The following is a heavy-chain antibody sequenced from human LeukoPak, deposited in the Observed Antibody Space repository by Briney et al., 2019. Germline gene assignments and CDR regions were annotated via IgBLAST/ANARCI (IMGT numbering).Heavy chain of an antibody. CDR1: GFTFSSYA. J-gene: IGHJ4*02. CDR3: AKGVLPCSGGSCYSSFGY. Sequence: GGSLRLSCAASGFTFSSYAMSWVRQAPGKGLEWVSAISGSGGSTYYADSVKGRFTISRDNSKNTLYLQMNSLRAEDTAVYYCAKGVLPCSGGSCYSSFGYWGQGTLVTVSS. D-gene: IGHD2-15*01. V-gene: IGHV3-23*01. CDR2: ISGSGGST.